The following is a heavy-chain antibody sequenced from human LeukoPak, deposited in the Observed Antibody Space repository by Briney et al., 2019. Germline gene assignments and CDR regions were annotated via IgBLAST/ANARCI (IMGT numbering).Heavy chain of an antibody. Sequence: GGSLRLSCAASGFTFSSYAMHWVRQAPGKGLEWVSSISSSSSYIYYADSVKGRFTISRDNAKNSLYLQMNSLRAEDTAVYYCARGSMWSGYDYWGQGTLVTVSS. CDR1: GFTFSSYA. J-gene: IGHJ4*02. V-gene: IGHV3-21*01. CDR3: ARGSMWSGYDY. CDR2: ISSSSSYI. D-gene: IGHD3-3*01.